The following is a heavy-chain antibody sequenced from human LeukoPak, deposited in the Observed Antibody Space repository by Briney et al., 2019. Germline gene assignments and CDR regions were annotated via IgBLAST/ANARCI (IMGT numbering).Heavy chain of an antibody. Sequence: SVKVSCKASGGTFSSYAISWVRQAPGQGLEWMGRIIPIFGTANYAQKFQGRVTITTDESTSTAYMGLSSLRSEDTAVYYCARDKNSGECVSNSCYGVWPLDIWGQGTMVTVSS. CDR1: GGTFSSYA. CDR3: ARDKNSGECVSNSCYGVWPLDI. V-gene: IGHV1-69*05. CDR2: IIPIFGTA. D-gene: IGHD2-2*01. J-gene: IGHJ3*02.